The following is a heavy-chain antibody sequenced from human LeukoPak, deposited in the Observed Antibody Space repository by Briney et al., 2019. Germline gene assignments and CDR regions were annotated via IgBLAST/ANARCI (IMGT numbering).Heavy chain of an antibody. CDR3: ARRIGYGDYPWFDP. Sequence: SETLSLTCTVSGGSIGSYYWSWIRQPPGKGLEWIGYIYYSGSTNYNPSLKSRVTISVDTSKNQFSLKLSSVTAADTAVYYCARRIGYGDYPWFDPWGQGTLVTVSS. D-gene: IGHD4-17*01. CDR2: IYYSGST. CDR1: GGSIGSYY. J-gene: IGHJ5*02. V-gene: IGHV4-59*08.